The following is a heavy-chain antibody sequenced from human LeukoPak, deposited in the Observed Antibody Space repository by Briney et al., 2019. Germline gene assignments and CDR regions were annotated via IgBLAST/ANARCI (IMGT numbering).Heavy chain of an antibody. J-gene: IGHJ4*02. D-gene: IGHD3-3*01. CDR3: ATLGIGHYYFDF. CDR2: VPNDGTST. Sequence: PGGSLRLSCAASGNYWMHWFRQVPGKGLMWDSRVPNDGTSTGYADSVKGRFTISRDDATNTLFLQMNSLRVEDTAVYYCATLGIGHYYFDFWGQGALVTVSS. V-gene: IGHV3-74*01. CDR1: GNYW.